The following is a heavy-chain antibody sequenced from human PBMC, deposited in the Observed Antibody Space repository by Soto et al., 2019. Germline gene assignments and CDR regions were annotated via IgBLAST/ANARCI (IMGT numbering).Heavy chain of an antibody. CDR1: GYSFTSQY. J-gene: IGHJ3*02. CDR3: AREQGPRPGGGGTEPLDI. V-gene: IGHV1-46*03. CDR2: INPNGGST. D-gene: IGHD3-16*01. Sequence: QVQLVQSGAEVKKPGASVKISCEASGYSFTSQYVHWVRQAPGQGLEWMGIINPNGGSTTYAQKFRGRVTMTRDPSPSTVYMGLSSLTSEDTAVYYLAREQGPRPGGGGTEPLDIWGQGTMVTVAS.